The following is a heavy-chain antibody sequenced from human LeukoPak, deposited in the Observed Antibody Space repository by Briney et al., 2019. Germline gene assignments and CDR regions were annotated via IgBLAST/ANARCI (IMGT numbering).Heavy chain of an antibody. J-gene: IGHJ4*02. V-gene: IGHV1-18*01. Sequence: GASVKVSCKASGYTFTSYGISWVRQAPGQGLEWMGWISAYNGNTNYAQKLQGRVTMTTDTSTSTAYMELRSLRSDDTAVYYCARGPFLQLRPPPYYLDYWGQGTLVTVSS. CDR3: ARGPFLQLRPPPYYLDY. CDR2: ISAYNGNT. CDR1: GYTFTSYG. D-gene: IGHD1-1*01.